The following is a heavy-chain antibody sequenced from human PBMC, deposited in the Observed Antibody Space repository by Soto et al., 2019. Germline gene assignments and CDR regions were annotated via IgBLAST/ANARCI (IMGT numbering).Heavy chain of an antibody. V-gene: IGHV1-18*01. CDR1: GYTFSTYG. CDR2: ISAYNGDTET. CDR3: AREAAVMAAAGPDY. Sequence: QVQLVQSGAEVKKPGASVKVSCKASGYTFSTYGISWVRQAPGQGLEWMGWISAYNGDTETSYAQKFQGRVTMTTDTSTSAAYMELRNLRSDDTAVYYCAREAAVMAAAGPDYWGQGTLVTVSS. J-gene: IGHJ4*02. D-gene: IGHD6-13*01.